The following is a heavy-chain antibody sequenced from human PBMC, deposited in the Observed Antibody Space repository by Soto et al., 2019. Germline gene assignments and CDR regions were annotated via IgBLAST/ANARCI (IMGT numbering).Heavy chain of an antibody. V-gene: IGHV3-7*03. CDR3: ARDLTYYYDAVGYYPLLY. D-gene: IGHD3-22*01. CDR2: IKEDGSEK. J-gene: IGHJ4*02. Sequence: GGSLRLSCAASGFNFSRYWMSWVRQAPGKGLEWVANIKEDGSEKYYVDSVKGRFSISRDNAKNSLSLQMNTLRAEDTAVYYCARDLTYYYDAVGYYPLLYWGQGALVTVSS. CDR1: GFNFSRYW.